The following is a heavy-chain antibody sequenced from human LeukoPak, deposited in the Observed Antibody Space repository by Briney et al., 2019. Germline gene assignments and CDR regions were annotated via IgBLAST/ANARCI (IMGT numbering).Heavy chain of an antibody. D-gene: IGHD3-3*01. J-gene: IGHJ4*02. CDR2: INPNSGGT. V-gene: IGHV1-2*04. Sequence: ASVKVSCKASGYTFTCYYMHWVRQAAGQGREWMGWINPNSGGTNYAQKFQGWVSMTRDTSISTAYMELSSRRCEDRAVYYCATNLLYYDFCHWGQGTLVTVSS. CDR1: GYTFTCYY. CDR3: ATNLLYYDFCH.